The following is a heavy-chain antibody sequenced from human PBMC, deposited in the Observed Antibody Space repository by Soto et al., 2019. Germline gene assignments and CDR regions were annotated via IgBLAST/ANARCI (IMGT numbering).Heavy chain of an antibody. Sequence: GGSLRLSCAASGFTVSSNYMSWVRPAPGKGLEWVSVIYSGGSTYYADSVKGRFTISRDNSKNTLYLQINSLRAEDTAVYYCARAHSGGSCYGFCAFDIWGQGTMVTVSS. V-gene: IGHV3-53*01. CDR2: IYSGGST. CDR3: ARAHSGGSCYGFCAFDI. CDR1: GFTVSSNY. D-gene: IGHD2-15*01. J-gene: IGHJ3*02.